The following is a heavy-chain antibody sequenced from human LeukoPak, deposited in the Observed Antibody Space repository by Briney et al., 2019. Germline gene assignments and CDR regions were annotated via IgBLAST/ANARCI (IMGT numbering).Heavy chain of an antibody. D-gene: IGHD3-22*01. J-gene: IGHJ4*02. CDR2: ISSSGSTI. Sequence: GGSLRLSCAASGFTFTMFGMSWIRQAPGKGLEWVSYISSSGSTIYYADSVKGRFTISRDNAKNSLYLQMNSLRAEDTAVYYCARGTSSYYDGVNFDYWGQGTLVTVSS. CDR1: GFTFTMFG. CDR3: ARGTSSYYDGVNFDY. V-gene: IGHV3-11*01.